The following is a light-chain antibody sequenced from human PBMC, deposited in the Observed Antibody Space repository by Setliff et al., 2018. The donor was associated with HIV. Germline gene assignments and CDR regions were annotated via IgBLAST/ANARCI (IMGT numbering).Light chain of an antibody. Sequence: QSVLTQPPSVSAAPGQKVTISCSGSSSNIGNNYVSWCQQLPAAAPKLLIYDNNKRPSGIPDRFSGSKSGTSATLGITGLQTGDEADYYCGTWDSSLSAGVFGGGTK. J-gene: IGLJ3*02. CDR3: GTWDSSLSAGV. V-gene: IGLV1-51*01. CDR1: SSNIGNNY. CDR2: DNN.